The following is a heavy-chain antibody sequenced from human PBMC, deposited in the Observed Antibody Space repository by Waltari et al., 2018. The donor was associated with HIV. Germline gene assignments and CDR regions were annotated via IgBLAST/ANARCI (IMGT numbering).Heavy chain of an antibody. J-gene: IGHJ3*02. CDR1: GFTFSSYG. CDR2: IWYDGSNK. CDR3: ARDVSNGAFDI. V-gene: IGHV3-33*01. Sequence: QVQLVESGGGVVQPGRSLRLSCAASGFTFSSYGMPWVRLAPGRGLEWVAVIWYDGSNKYYAASVKGRFTISRDNSKNTLYLQMSSLRAEDTAVYYCARDVSNGAFDIWGQGTMVTVSS.